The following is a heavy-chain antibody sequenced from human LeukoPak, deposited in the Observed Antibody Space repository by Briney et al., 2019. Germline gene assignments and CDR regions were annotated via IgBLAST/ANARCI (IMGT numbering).Heavy chain of an antibody. Sequence: SVKVSCKASGGTFSSYAISWVRQAPGQGLEWMGRIIPIFGTANYAQKFQGRVTITADKSTSSAYMELSSLRSECTAVYYCAKEPASRLSDYYYMDVWGKGTTVTVSS. CDR3: AKEPASRLSDYYYMDV. D-gene: IGHD2/OR15-2a*01. CDR2: IIPIFGTA. J-gene: IGHJ6*03. V-gene: IGHV1-69*06. CDR1: GGTFSSYA.